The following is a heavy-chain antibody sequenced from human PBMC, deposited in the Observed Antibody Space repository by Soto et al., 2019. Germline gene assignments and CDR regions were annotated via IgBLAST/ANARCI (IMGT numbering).Heavy chain of an antibody. J-gene: IGHJ6*02. CDR2: ISWNSGSI. V-gene: IGHV3-9*01. D-gene: IGHD3-22*01. Sequence: PGGSLRLSCAASGFTFDDYAMHWVRQAPGKGLEWVSGISWNSGSIGYADSVKGRFTISRDNAKNSLYLQMNSLRAEDTALYYCAKDISGVSSGYYDPGYGMDVWGQGTTVTVSS. CDR3: AKDISGVSSGYYDPGYGMDV. CDR1: GFTFDDYA.